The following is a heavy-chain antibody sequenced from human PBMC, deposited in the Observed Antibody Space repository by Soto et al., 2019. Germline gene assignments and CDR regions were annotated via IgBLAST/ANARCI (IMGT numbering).Heavy chain of an antibody. V-gene: IGHV3-23*01. Sequence: PGGSLRLSCAASGFTFSSYAMSWVRQAPGKGLEWVSAISGSGGRTYYADSVKGRFTISRDNSKNTLYLQMNLLRAEDTAIYYCAKGARGGPPYYFDYWGQGTLVTVSS. CDR3: AKGARGGPPYYFDY. CDR2: ISGSGGRT. J-gene: IGHJ4*02. CDR1: GFTFSSYA. D-gene: IGHD2-15*01.